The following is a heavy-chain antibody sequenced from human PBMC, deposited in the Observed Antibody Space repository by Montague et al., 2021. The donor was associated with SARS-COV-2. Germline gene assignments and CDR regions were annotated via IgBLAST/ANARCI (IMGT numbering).Heavy chain of an antibody. J-gene: IGHJ3*02. D-gene: IGHD6-13*01. CDR3: ARVGTSGIAAAGVDAFDI. CDR2: IYSGGST. CDR1: GFTVSSNY. Sequence: SLRLSCAASGFTVSSNYMSWVRQAPGKGLEWVSVIYSGGSTYYADSVKGRFTISRHNSKNTPYLQMNSLRAEDTAVYYCARVGTSGIAAAGVDAFDIWGQGTMVTVSS. V-gene: IGHV3-53*04.